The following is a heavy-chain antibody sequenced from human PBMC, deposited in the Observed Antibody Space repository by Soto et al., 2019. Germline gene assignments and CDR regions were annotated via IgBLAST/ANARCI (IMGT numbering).Heavy chain of an antibody. Sequence: QVQLQESGPGLVKPSETLSLTCTVSGGSISSYYWSWIRQPPGKGLEWIGYIYYSGSTNYNPSLNCRHTISVDPSKIQFHQKRRSVPAPDTAVYYRAIGDYSDYALAPFACWCRGTLLTVSS. V-gene: IGHV4-59*01. D-gene: IGHD5-12*01. CDR1: GGSISSYY. CDR3: AIGDYSDYALAPFAC. CDR2: IYYSGST. J-gene: IGHJ4*01.